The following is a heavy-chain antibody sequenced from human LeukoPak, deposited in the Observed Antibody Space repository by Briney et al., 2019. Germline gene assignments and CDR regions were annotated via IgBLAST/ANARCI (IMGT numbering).Heavy chain of an antibody. CDR1: GYTFTGYY. Sequence: ASVKVSCKASGYTFTGYYMHWVRQAPGQGLEWMGWINPNSGGTNYAQKFQGRVTMTRDTSISTAYMELSRLRSDDTAVYYCARSIAVALNWFGPWGQGTLVTVSS. V-gene: IGHV1-2*02. CDR2: INPNSGGT. CDR3: ARSIAVALNWFGP. D-gene: IGHD6-19*01. J-gene: IGHJ5*02.